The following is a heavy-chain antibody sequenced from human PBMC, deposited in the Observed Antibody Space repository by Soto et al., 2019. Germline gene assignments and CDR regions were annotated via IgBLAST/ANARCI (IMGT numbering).Heavy chain of an antibody. V-gene: IGHV3-74*01. J-gene: IGHJ4*02. CDR3: VRGYSDY. Sequence: EIQLVESGGGLVQPGGSLRLSCAVSGFTLSSYWMHWVRQVPGQGLVWVSRINTDGSATNYADSVKGRFTISRDNARNTMYLQMNSLRAEDTAVYYCVRGYSDYWGQGTLVTVSS. CDR1: GFTLSSYW. CDR2: INTDGSAT. D-gene: IGHD1-26*01.